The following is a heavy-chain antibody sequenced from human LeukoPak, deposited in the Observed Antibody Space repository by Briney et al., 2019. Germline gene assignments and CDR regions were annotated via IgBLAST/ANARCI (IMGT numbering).Heavy chain of an antibody. J-gene: IGHJ4*02. Sequence: GGSLRLSSAASGSTFSNAWMSWVRQAPGKGLDWPGRIKSKTDGGTTDYAAPVKGRVTISRDDSKNTLYVQMNSLKTEDTAVYYCTTPLVGATDYWGQGTLVTVSS. CDR1: GSTFSNAW. V-gene: IGHV3-15*01. CDR2: IKSKTDGGTT. D-gene: IGHD1-26*01. CDR3: TTPLVGATDY.